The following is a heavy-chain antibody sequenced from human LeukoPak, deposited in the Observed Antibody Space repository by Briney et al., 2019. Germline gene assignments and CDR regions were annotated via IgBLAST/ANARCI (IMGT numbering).Heavy chain of an antibody. D-gene: IGHD5-18*01. CDR2: IYSGGST. CDR3: ASGYGGYYYYYYGMDV. J-gene: IGHJ6*02. CDR1: GFTVSSNY. V-gene: IGHV3-66*01. Sequence: GGSLRLSCAASGFTVSSNYMSWVRQAPGKGLEWVSVIYSGGSTYYADSVKGRFTISRDNSKNTLYLQMNSLRAEDTAVYYCASGYGGYYYYYYGMDVWGQGNPGHRLL.